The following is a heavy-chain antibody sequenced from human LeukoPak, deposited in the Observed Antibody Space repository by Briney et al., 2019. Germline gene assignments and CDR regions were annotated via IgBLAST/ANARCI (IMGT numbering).Heavy chain of an antibody. Sequence: GGSLRLSCAASGFTFNSYAMYWVRQAPGKGLEGVSGIFGSGGSEHFADSVKGRFTSARDNSKNQVYLQMDSLRVEDKAVYYCGETSTRYSSGRYPGWPVDYWGQGTLVTVSS. CDR1: GFTFNSYA. V-gene: IGHV3-23*01. CDR2: IFGSGGSE. D-gene: IGHD6-19*01. J-gene: IGHJ4*02. CDR3: GETSTRYSSGRYPGWPVDY.